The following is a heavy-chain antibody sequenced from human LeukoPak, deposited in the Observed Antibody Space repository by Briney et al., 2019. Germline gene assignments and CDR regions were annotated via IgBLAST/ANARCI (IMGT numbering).Heavy chain of an antibody. V-gene: IGHV4-34*01. CDR3: ASIVVVPAAIP. Sequence: PSETLSLTCAVYGGSFSGYYWSWIRQPPGKGLEWIGEINHSGSTNYNPSLKSRVTISVDTSKNQFSLKLSSVTAADTAVYYCASIVVVPAAIPWGQGTLVTVSS. D-gene: IGHD2-2*01. CDR1: GGSFSGYY. J-gene: IGHJ5*02. CDR2: INHSGST.